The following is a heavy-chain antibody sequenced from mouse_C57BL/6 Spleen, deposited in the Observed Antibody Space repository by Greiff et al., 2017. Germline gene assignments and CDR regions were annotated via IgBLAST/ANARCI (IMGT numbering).Heavy chain of an antibody. Sequence: EVHLVESGGGLVQPKGSLKLSCAASGFTFNTYAMHWVRQAPGKGLEWVARIRSKSGNSATYYADSVKDRFTISRDDSQSMLYLQMNHLKHEDTAMYYCVRDSSHDYGSRGYFDYWGQGTTLTVSS. CDR1: GFTFNTYA. V-gene: IGHV10-3*01. CDR3: VRDSSHDYGSRGYFDY. CDR2: IRSKSGNSAT. D-gene: IGHD1-1*01. J-gene: IGHJ2*01.